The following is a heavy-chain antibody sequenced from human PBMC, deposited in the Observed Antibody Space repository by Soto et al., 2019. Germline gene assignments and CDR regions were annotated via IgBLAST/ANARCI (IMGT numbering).Heavy chain of an antibody. CDR2: ISAYNGNT. D-gene: IGHD5-18*01. CDR1: CYNFTSYC. CDR3: ARIRGYSYGPFDY. J-gene: IGHJ4*02. V-gene: IGHV1-18*01. Sequence: PVKASCRASCYNFTSYCISWVLEAPGQGLEWMGWISAYNGNTNYAQKFQGRVTMTTDTSTSTAYMELRSLRSDDAAVYYCARIRGYSYGPFDYWGQGTLVTVSS.